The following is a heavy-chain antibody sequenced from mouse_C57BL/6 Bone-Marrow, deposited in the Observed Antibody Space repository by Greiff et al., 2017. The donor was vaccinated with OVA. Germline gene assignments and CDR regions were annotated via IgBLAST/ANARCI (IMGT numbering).Heavy chain of an antibody. J-gene: IGHJ3*01. CDR1: GFTFSSYT. Sequence: EVQVVESGGGLVKPGGSLKLSCAASGFTFSSYTMSWVRQTPEKRLEWVATISGGGGNTYYPDSVKGRFTISRDNAKNTLYLQMSSLRSEDTALYYCARREAYYSNGGFAYWGQGTLVTVSA. CDR3: ARREAYYSNGGFAY. D-gene: IGHD2-5*01. CDR2: ISGGGGNT. V-gene: IGHV5-9*01.